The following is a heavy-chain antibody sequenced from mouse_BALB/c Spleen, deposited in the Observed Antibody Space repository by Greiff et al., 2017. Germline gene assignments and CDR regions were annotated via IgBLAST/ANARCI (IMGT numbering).Heavy chain of an antibody. V-gene: IGHV3-6*02. CDR1: GYSITSGYY. Sequence: ESGPGLVKPSQSLSLTCSVTGYSITSGYYWNWIRQFPGNKLEWMGYISYDGSNNYNPSLKNRISITRDTSKNQFFLKLNSVTTEDTATYYCATFNYYAFAYWGQGTLVTVSA. J-gene: IGHJ3*01. CDR3: ATFNYYAFAY. D-gene: IGHD1-1*01. CDR2: ISYDGSN.